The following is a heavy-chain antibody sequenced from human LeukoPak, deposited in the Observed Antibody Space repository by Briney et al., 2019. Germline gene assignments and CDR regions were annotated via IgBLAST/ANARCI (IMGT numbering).Heavy chain of an antibody. V-gene: IGHV3-30*02. CDR2: IRFNGTGE. CDR3: ARDPHIFGVIIGDGFDI. Sequence: GGSLRLSCTASGFSFSTYGMHWVRQAPGKGLEWVTFIRFNGTGEHYVDSVEGRFTISRDNSKNTLYLQMNSLRTEDTGLYYCARDPHIFGVIIGDGFDIWGPGTMVTVSS. D-gene: IGHD3-3*02. J-gene: IGHJ3*02. CDR1: GFSFSTYG.